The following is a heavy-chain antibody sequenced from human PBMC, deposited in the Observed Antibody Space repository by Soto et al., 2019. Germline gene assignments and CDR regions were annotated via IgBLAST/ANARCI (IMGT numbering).Heavy chain of an antibody. CDR1: GFTFSSYA. CDR2: ISGSGGST. D-gene: IGHD3-22*01. J-gene: IGHJ4*02. Sequence: GGSLRLSCAASGFTFSSYAMSWVRQAPGKGLEWVSAISGSGGSTYYADSVKGRFTISRDNSKNTLYLQMNSPRAEDTAVYYCAKAQSRPYYYDSSGYFGYWGQGTLVTVSS. V-gene: IGHV3-23*01. CDR3: AKAQSRPYYYDSSGYFGY.